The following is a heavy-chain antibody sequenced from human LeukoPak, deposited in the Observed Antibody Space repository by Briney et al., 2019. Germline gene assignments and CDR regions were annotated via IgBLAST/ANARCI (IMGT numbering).Heavy chain of an antibody. Sequence: SETLSLTCTVSGGSIRSSHWSWIRQPAGKGLECIAIIYNSGGTHYNPSLESRVTISRDTPKNQFSLTLTSVTAPGTAVYYCASDLTVPRYNWFDPWGQGTLVTVSS. CDR3: ASDLTVPRYNWFDP. CDR2: IYNSGGT. V-gene: IGHV4-4*07. J-gene: IGHJ5*02. CDR1: GGSIRSSH. D-gene: IGHD7-27*01.